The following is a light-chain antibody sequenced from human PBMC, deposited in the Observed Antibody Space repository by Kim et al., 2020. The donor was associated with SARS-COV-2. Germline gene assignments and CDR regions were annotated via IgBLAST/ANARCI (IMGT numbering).Light chain of an antibody. J-gene: IGLJ3*02. CDR1: NIEAKS. Sequence: APGKTARITCGGNNIEAKSVHWYRQKSGQAPVVVIYRDSDRPSGIPERFSGSNSGNTATLTISRVEAGDEADYYCQVWDSSSDHRVFGGGTKVTVL. CDR3: QVWDSSSDHRV. V-gene: IGLV3-21*04. CDR2: RDS.